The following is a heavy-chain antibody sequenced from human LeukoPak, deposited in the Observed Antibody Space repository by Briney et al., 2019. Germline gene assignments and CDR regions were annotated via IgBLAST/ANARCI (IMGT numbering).Heavy chain of an antibody. CDR1: GFTFSSYA. J-gene: IGHJ1*01. V-gene: IGHV3-23*01. CDR2: ISGSGGST. D-gene: IGHD1-14*01. Sequence: GGSLRLSCTASGFTFSSYAMSWVRQAPGKGLEWVSAISGSGGSTYYADSVKGRFTISRDNSKNTLYLQMNSLRSEDTAVYYCARDPKPPDTHPEYFQHWGQGTLVTVSS. CDR3: ARDPKPPDTHPEYFQH.